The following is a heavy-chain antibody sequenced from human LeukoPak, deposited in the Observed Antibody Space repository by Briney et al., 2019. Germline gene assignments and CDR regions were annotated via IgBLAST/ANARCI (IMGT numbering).Heavy chain of an antibody. Sequence: GGSLRLSCAASGFTFSSYSMNWVRQAPGKGLEWVSSISSSSYIYYADSVKGRFTISGDNAKNSLYLQMNSLRAEDTAVYYCARGGVTTNWFDPWGQGTLVTVSS. V-gene: IGHV3-21*01. CDR3: ARGGVTTNWFDP. CDR1: GFTFSSYS. D-gene: IGHD4-11*01. J-gene: IGHJ5*02. CDR2: ISSSSYI.